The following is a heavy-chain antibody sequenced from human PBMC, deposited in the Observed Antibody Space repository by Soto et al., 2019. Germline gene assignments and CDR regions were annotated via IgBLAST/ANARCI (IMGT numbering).Heavy chain of an antibody. CDR3: ARDYTGSYF. D-gene: IGHD1-26*01. V-gene: IGHV3-73*01. CDR1: GXTISGSA. CDR2: TRSKTYSYAT. Sequence: GSLRLSCATSGXTISGSAIHWVRQASGKGLEWVGRTRSKTYSYATAYAASVQGRFTISRDDSQSTAYLQMNSMKNEDTAVYYCARDYTGSYFWGQGTLGTVS. J-gene: IGHJ4*02.